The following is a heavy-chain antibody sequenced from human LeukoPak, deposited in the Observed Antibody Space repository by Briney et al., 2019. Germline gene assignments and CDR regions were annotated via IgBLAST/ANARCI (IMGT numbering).Heavy chain of an antibody. V-gene: IGHV3-7*03. CDR2: IKPDGTTK. J-gene: IGHJ4*02. D-gene: IGHD6-13*01. CDR3: ARSIPYGTTWYGRSDY. Sequence: QSGGSLRLSCAASGSPFSSYSMTWVRQAPGKGLEWVANIKPDGTTKFYVDSVKGRFTISRDNALNSLYLQMNSLRAEDTAIYYCARSIPYGTTWYGRSDYWGQGSLVIVSS. CDR1: GSPFSSYS.